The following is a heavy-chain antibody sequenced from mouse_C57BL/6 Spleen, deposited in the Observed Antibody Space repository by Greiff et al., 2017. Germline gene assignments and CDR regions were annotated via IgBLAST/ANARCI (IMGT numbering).Heavy chain of an antibody. CDR1: GYTFTSYW. CDR3: ARERTYDYEGDFDY. CDR2: IDPSDSET. V-gene: IGHV1-52*01. Sequence: VRLQQPGAELVRPGSSVKLSCKASGYTFTSYWMHWVKQRPIQGLEWIGNIDPSDSETHYNQKFKDKATLTVDKSSSTAYMRLSSLTSEDSAVYYCARERTYDYEGDFDYWGQGTTLTVSS. D-gene: IGHD2-4*01. J-gene: IGHJ2*01.